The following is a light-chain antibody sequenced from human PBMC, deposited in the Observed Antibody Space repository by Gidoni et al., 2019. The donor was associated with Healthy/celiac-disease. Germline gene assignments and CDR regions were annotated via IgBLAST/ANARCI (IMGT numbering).Light chain of an antibody. CDR3: QQYYSTPWT. V-gene: IGKV4-1*01. J-gene: IGKJ1*01. CDR2: WAS. CDR1: PSVLYSSNNKNY. Sequence: DSVMTQAPDSLAVSRGERATINCKSSPSVLYSSNNKNYLAWYQQQPGQPPKLLIYWASTRESGVPDLFSGSGSGTDFTLTISSLQAEDVAVYYCQQYYSTPWTFGQGTKVEIK.